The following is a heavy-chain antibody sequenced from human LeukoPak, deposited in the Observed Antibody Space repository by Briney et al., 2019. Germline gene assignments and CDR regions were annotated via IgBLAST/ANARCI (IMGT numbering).Heavy chain of an antibody. CDR1: GYSFTSYW. CDR3: ARLAPDCSSTSCYQGWFDP. V-gene: IGHV5-51*01. D-gene: IGHD2-2*01. J-gene: IGHJ5*02. Sequence: GESLKISSKGSGYSFTSYWIGWVRQMPGKGLEWMGIIYPGDSDTRYSPSFQGQVTISADKSISTAYLQWSSLKASDTAMYYCARLAPDCSSTSCYQGWFDPWGQGTLVTVSS. CDR2: IYPGDSDT.